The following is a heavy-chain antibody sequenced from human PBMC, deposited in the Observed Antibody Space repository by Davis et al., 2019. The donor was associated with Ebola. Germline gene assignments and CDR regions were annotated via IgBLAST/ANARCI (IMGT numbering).Heavy chain of an antibody. J-gene: IGHJ6*02. CDR1: GYTFTSYD. V-gene: IGHV1-8*01. Sequence: GSVKVSCKASGYTFTSYDINWVRQATGQGLEWMGWMNPNSGNTNYAQKFQERVTITRDMSTSTAYMELSSLRSEDTAVYYCAADSRGFYYEGYYGMDVWGQGTTVTVSS. CDR2: MNPNSGNT. CDR3: AADSRGFYYEGYYGMDV. D-gene: IGHD3-22*01.